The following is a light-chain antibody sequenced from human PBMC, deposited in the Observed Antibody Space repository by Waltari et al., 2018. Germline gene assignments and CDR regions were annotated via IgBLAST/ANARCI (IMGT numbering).Light chain of an antibody. J-gene: IGLJ2*01. CDR2: DVS. Sequence: QSALTQPASVSGSPGQSVTLFCTGTSNDVGGYNSVSWYQEHPGQAPRVIIYDVSDRPSGVSDRFSGSKSGNTASLTISGPQAEDEADYYCSSQSSNNVVLFGGGTKLTVL. CDR3: SSQSSNNVVL. V-gene: IGLV2-14*01. CDR1: SNDVGGYNS.